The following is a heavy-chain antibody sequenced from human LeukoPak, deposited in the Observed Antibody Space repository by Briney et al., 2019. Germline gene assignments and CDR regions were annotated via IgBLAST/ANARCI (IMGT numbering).Heavy chain of an antibody. V-gene: IGHV4-59*01. D-gene: IGHD4-17*01. J-gene: IGHJ4*02. CDR3: AREGSYDYGHYFDY. CDR2: IYYSGST. Sequence: SETLSLTCTVSGGSISSYYWSWIRQPPGKGLEWIGYIYYSGSTNYNPSLKSRVTISVDTSKNQFSLKLSSVTAADTAVYYCAREGSYDYGHYFDYWGQGTLVTVSS. CDR1: GGSISSYY.